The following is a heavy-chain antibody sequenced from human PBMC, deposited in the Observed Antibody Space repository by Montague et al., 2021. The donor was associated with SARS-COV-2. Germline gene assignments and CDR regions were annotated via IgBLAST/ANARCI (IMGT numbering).Heavy chain of an antibody. V-gene: IGHV4-34*01. CDR2: VKHSGDT. J-gene: IGHJ6*03. Sequence: SETLSLTCAVRGGSFSGYSWIWIRQPPGKGLQWIGEVKHSGDTKYNTSLKSRVAISIDTSKNQFSLKLSSVTAPDTAVYYCARLGDGVEPSPFLGLGPFYYYHYIDIWGKGTAVTVSS. CDR1: GGSFSGYS. D-gene: IGHD1-1*01. CDR3: ARLGDGVEPSPFLGLGPFYYYHYIDI.